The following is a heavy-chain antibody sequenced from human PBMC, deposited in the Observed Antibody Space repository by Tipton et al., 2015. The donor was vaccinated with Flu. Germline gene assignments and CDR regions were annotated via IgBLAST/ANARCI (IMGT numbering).Heavy chain of an antibody. CDR3: ASMTTVTSGDYYGMDV. V-gene: IGHV1-2*02. CDR1: GYTFTGYY. Sequence: QSGAEVKKPGASVKVSCKASGYTFTGYYMHWVRQAPGQGLEWKGWINPNSGGTNYAQKFQGRVTMTRDTSISTAYMELSRLRSDDTAVYYCASMTTVTSGDYYGMDVWGQGTTVTVSS. CDR2: INPNSGGT. D-gene: IGHD4-11*01. J-gene: IGHJ6*02.